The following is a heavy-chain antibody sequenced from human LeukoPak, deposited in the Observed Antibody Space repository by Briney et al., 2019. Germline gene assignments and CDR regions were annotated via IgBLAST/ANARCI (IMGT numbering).Heavy chain of an antibody. CDR2: IYYSGST. Sequence: SETLSLTCTVSGGSISSGGYYWSWIRQHPGKGLEWIGYIYYSGSTYYNPSLKSRVTISVDTSKNQFSLKLSSVTAADTAVYYCARGLGGYHSHRSPSPYYFDYWGQGTLVTVSS. CDR3: ARGLGGYHSHRSPSPYYFDY. V-gene: IGHV4-31*03. CDR1: GGSISSGGYY. D-gene: IGHD6-25*01. J-gene: IGHJ4*02.